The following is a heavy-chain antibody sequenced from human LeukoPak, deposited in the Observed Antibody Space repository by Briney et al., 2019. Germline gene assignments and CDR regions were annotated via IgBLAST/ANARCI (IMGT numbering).Heavy chain of an antibody. V-gene: IGHV4-39*01. CDR2: IYYSGST. CDR3: ARQGPTVVTPVDY. J-gene: IGHJ4*02. Sequence: PSETLSLTCTVSGGSISSSSYYWGWIRQPPGKGLEWIGSIYYSGSTYYNPSLKSRVTISVDTSENQFSLKLSSVTAADTAVYYCARQGPTVVTPVDYWGQGTLVTVSS. CDR1: GGSISSSSYY. D-gene: IGHD4-23*01.